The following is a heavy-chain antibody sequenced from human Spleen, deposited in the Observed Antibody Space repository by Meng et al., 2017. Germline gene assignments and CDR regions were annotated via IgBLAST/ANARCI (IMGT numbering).Heavy chain of an antibody. Sequence: QGPVAQWGGGLWKPSETLSLTCVVSGGSFSDYGWSWIRQHPGKGLEWIGYIYYSGRTYYNPSLKSLHTISVDTSKNQFSLKLSSVTAADTAVYYCARGPLTRGDIAWFDPWGQGTLVTVSS. CDR3: ARGPLTRGDIAWFDP. D-gene: IGHD2-21*02. V-gene: IGHV4-34*01. J-gene: IGHJ5*02. CDR2: IYYSGRT. CDR1: GGSFSDYG.